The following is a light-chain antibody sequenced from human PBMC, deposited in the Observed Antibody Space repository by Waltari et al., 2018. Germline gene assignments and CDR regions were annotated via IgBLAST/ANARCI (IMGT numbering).Light chain of an antibody. V-gene: IGLV2-11*01. CDR1: SSDVGSYNY. J-gene: IGLJ2*01. CDR2: DVS. CDR3: CSYAGSDIVV. Sequence: QSALTQPRPVSGSPGQSVTISCTGTSSDVGSYNYVSWYQQHPGRAPKLMIYDVSRRPLGVPDRFSGSKSGNTASLTISGRQAEDEADYYCCSYAGSDIVVFGGGTKLTVL.